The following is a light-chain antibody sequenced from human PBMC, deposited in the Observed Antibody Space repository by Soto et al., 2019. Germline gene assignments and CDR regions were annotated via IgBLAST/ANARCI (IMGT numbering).Light chain of an antibody. CDR2: GAS. J-gene: IGKJ3*01. V-gene: IGKV3-15*01. CDR3: QHYNDWPPAFT. CDR1: QSLSRN. Sequence: EILMTQSPATLSVSPGERATLSCRASQSLSRNLAWYQQKPGQAPRLLIYGASTRASGVPARFSGSGSGTQFTLTISSLQSEDFAQYYRQHYNDWPPAFTFGPGTKVYL.